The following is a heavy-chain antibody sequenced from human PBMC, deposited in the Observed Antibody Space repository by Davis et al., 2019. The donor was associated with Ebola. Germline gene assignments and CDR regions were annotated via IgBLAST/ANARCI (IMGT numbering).Heavy chain of an antibody. CDR3: ARERPRDYYYYYGLDV. Sequence: ASVKVSCKASGYTFTSYYMHWVRQAPGQGLEWMGIINPSGGSTSYAQKFQGRVTMTRDTSTSTVYMELSSLRSEDTAVYYCARERPRDYYYYYGLDVWGQGTTVSVSS. D-gene: IGHD5-24*01. CDR2: INPSGGST. V-gene: IGHV1-46*01. J-gene: IGHJ6*02. CDR1: GYTFTSYY.